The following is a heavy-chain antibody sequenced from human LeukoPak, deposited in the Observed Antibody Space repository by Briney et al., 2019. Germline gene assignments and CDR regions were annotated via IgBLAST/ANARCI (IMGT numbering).Heavy chain of an antibody. D-gene: IGHD1-26*01. CDR1: GGSISSYY. CDR3: AREGTVGASAFDY. CDR2: IYTSGST. Sequence: SETLSLTCTVSGGSISSYYWSWIRLPAGKGLEWIGRIYTSGSTNYNPSLKSRVTISVDKSKNQFSLKLSSVTAADTAVYYCAREGTVGASAFDYWGQGTLVTVSS. V-gene: IGHV4-4*07. J-gene: IGHJ4*02.